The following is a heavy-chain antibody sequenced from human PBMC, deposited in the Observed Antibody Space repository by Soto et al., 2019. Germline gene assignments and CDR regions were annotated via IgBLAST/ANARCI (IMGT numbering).Heavy chain of an antibody. CDR1: GFSFSYYV. V-gene: IGHV3-23*01. Sequence: EVQLLESGGGLVQPGGSLRLSCAASGFSFSYYVMTWVRQAPGKGLEWVSTITTGGGNTDYGDSEKGRFTIYRDNSKYTLSLQMNSLTADDTAVYYCARGEARTSHFFVLWGRGTLVTVSS. CDR3: ARGEARTSHFFVL. CDR2: ITTGGGNT. D-gene: IGHD2-2*01. J-gene: IGHJ2*01.